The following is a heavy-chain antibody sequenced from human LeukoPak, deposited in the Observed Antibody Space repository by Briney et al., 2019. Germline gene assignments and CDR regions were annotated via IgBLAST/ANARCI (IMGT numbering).Heavy chain of an antibody. J-gene: IGHJ4*02. CDR2: MNPNSGNT. Sequence: ASVKVSCKASGYTFTSYDINWVRQATGQGLEWMGWMNPNSGNTGYAQNFQGRVTMTRNTSISTAYMELSSLKSEDTAVYYCARGKGAATRTHGYYGRWGQGTLVTVSS. D-gene: IGHD4-17*01. CDR3: ARGKGAATRTHGYYGR. V-gene: IGHV1-8*02. CDR1: GYTFTSYD.